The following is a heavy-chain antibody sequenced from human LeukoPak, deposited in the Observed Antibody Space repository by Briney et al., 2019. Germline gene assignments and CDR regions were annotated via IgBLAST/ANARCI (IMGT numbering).Heavy chain of an antibody. D-gene: IGHD3-10*01. Sequence: ASVKVSCKASGYTFTSYAMHWVRQAPGQRLEWMGWINAGNGNTKYSQKFQDRVTITRDTSASTAYMELSSLRSVDTAVYYCARLMVRGVIIQGFDYWGQGTLVTVSS. CDR1: GYTFTSYA. V-gene: IGHV1-3*01. J-gene: IGHJ4*02. CDR3: ARLMVRGVIIQGFDY. CDR2: INAGNGNT.